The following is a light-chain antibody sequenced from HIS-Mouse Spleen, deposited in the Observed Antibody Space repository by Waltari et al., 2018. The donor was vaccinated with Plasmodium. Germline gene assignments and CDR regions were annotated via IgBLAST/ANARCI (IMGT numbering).Light chain of an antibody. CDR2: DAS. V-gene: IGKV3-11*01. Sequence: EIVLTQSPATLSLSPGERATLSCRASQSVSSYLAWYQQKPVQAPRLLIYDASNRATGSPAMFSGSGSGTDFTLTISSLEPEDFAVYYCQQRSNWPPLTFGGGTKVEIK. CDR3: QQRSNWPPLT. J-gene: IGKJ4*01. CDR1: QSVSSY.